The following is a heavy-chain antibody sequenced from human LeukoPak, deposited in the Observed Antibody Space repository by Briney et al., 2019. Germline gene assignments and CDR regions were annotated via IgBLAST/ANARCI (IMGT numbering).Heavy chain of an antibody. CDR1: GGSISRNY. CDR3: ARGGRYYDSSGSFDY. CDR2: SYYSGST. J-gene: IGHJ4*02. V-gene: IGHV4-59*12. Sequence: SETLSLTCTGPGGSISRNYWSWIRQPPGKGLEWIGYSYYSGSTNYNPSLKSRVTISIDTSNNQFSLKLSSVTAADTAVYYCARGGRYYDSSGSFDYWGQGTLVTVSS. D-gene: IGHD3-22*01.